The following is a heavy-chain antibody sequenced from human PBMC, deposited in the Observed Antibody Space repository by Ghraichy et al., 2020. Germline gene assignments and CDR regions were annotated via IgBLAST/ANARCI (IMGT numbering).Heavy chain of an antibody. Sequence: GSLRLSCAGSGFTFRSYGMHWVRQAPGKGLEWVAVISYDGSNKYYADSVKGRFTISRDNSKNTLYLLVNSLRGDDTAVYYCAKDLSGGYNYGYFDHWGQGTLVTVSS. V-gene: IGHV3-30*18. J-gene: IGHJ4*02. CDR3: AKDLSGGYNYGYFDH. CDR2: ISYDGSNK. CDR1: GFTFRSYG. D-gene: IGHD5-24*01.